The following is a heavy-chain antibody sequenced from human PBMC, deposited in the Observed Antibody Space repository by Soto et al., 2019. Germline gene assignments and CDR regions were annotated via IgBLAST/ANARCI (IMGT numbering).Heavy chain of an antibody. CDR2: INPSGGST. Sequence: QVQLVQSGAEVKKPGASVKVSCKASGYTFTSYYMHWVRQAPGQGLEWMGIINPSGGSTSYAQKFQVRVTMTRDTSTSTVYMELSSLRSEDTAVYYCARDLGSGPIEYYYYGMDVWGQGTTVTVSS. CDR3: ARDLGSGPIEYYYYGMDV. V-gene: IGHV1-46*01. J-gene: IGHJ6*02. CDR1: GYTFTSYY. D-gene: IGHD3-3*01.